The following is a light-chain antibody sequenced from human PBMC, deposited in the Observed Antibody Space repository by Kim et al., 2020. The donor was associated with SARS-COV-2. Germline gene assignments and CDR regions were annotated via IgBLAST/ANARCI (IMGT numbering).Light chain of an antibody. Sequence: LTQPASVSGSPGQSITISCTGTSSDVGGYNYVSWYQQHPGKAPKLMNYDVSNRPSGVSNRFSGSKSGNTASLTISGLQAEDEADYYCSSYTSSSTLVFGGGTQLTVL. V-gene: IGLV2-14*03. CDR3: SSYTSSSTLV. CDR1: SSDVGGYNY. J-gene: IGLJ2*01. CDR2: DVS.